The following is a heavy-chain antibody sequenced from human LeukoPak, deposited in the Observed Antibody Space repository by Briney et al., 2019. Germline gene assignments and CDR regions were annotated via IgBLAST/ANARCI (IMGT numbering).Heavy chain of an antibody. D-gene: IGHD1-26*01. CDR3: ARTSASGATYFDY. CDR1: GGSLSGYY. CDR2: IYFSGNT. V-gene: IGHV4-4*07. J-gene: IGHJ4*02. Sequence: SETLSLTCTASGGSLSGYYWSWIRQPAGKGLEWIGRIYFSGNTHYIPSLESRVTMSVDTSKNQFSLKLTSVTAADTAVYYCARTSASGATYFDYWGQGTLVTVSS.